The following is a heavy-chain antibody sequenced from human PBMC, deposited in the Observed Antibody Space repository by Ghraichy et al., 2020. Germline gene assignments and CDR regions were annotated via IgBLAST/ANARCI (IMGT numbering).Heavy chain of an antibody. D-gene: IGHD3-9*01. J-gene: IGHJ5*02. V-gene: IGHV4-34*01. CDR2: INHSGST. CDR3: AGSFTYYDILTGINWFDP. CDR1: GGSFSGYY. Sequence: SETLSLTCAVYGGSFSGYYWSWIRQPPGKGLEWIGEINHSGSTNYNPSLKSRVTISVDTSKNQFSLKLSSVTAADTAVYYCAGSFTYYDILTGINWFDPWGQGTLVTVSS.